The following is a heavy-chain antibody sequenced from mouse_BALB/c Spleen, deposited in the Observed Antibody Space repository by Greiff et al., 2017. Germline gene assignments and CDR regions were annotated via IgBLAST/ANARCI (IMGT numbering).Heavy chain of an antibody. Sequence: EVQLVESGGGLVKPGGSLKLSCAASGFAFSSYDMSWVRQTPEKRLEWVAYISSGGGSTYYPDTVKGRFTISRDNAKNTLYLQMSSLKSEDTAMYYCARHDYRYAWFAYWGQGTLVTVSA. J-gene: IGHJ3*01. V-gene: IGHV5-12-1*01. CDR3: ARHDYRYAWFAY. CDR2: ISSGGGST. D-gene: IGHD2-14*01. CDR1: GFAFSSYD.